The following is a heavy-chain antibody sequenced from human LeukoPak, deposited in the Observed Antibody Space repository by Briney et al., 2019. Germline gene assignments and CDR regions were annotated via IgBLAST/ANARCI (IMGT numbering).Heavy chain of an antibody. CDR1: GYSFPSYW. V-gene: IGHV5-51*01. CDR2: ISAGDSET. Sequence: GESLKISCKGSGYSFPSYWIAWVRQMPGKGLEWMGVISAGDSETRYSPSFQGQVTISVDSYISTAFLQWSNLKASDTAMYYCARSGHYGMDVWGQGTTVTVSS. J-gene: IGHJ6*02. CDR3: ARSGHYGMDV.